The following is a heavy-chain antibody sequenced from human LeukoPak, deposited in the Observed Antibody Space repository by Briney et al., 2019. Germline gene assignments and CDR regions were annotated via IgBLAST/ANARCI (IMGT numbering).Heavy chain of an antibody. J-gene: IGHJ4*02. CDR2: IYYSGSN. V-gene: IGHV4-59*01. CDR1: GGSISSYY. D-gene: IGHD2-15*01. CDR3: ARAVLGVGSCYFDY. Sequence: SETLSLTCTVSGGSISSYYWSWIRQPPGKGLEWIGYIYYSGSNNYNPSLKSRVTISVDTSKNQFSLKLSSVTAADTAVYYCARAVLGVGSCYFDYWGQGTLVTVSS.